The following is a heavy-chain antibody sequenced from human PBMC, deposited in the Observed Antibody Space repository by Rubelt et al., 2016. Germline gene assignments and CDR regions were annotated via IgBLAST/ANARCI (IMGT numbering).Heavy chain of an antibody. CDR1: GFTFSSYG. V-gene: IGHV3-33*01. CDR2: IWYDGSNK. CDR3: ARDGDATITAFDY. Sequence: QVQLVESGGGVVQPGRSLRLSCAASGFTFSSYGMHWVRQAPGKGLEWVAVIWYDGSNKYYADSVKGRFTISRDNSKNTLYLQMNSLRAEDTAVYYCARDGDATITAFDYWGQGTLVTVSS. J-gene: IGHJ4*02. D-gene: IGHD5-12*01.